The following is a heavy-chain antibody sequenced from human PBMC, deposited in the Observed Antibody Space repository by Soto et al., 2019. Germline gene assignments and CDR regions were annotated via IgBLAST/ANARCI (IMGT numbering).Heavy chain of an antibody. V-gene: IGHV3-33*01. CDR3: ARDEGYCSSTSCYTGGWFDP. D-gene: IGHD2-2*02. CDR2: IWYDGSNK. J-gene: IGHJ5*02. CDR1: GFTFSSYG. Sequence: QVQLVESGGGVVQPGRSLRLSCAASGFTFSSYGMHWVRQAPGKGLEWVAVIWYDGSNKYYADSVKGRFTISRDNSKNTLYLQMDSLRAEDTAVYYCARDEGYCSSTSCYTGGWFDPWGQGTLVTVSS.